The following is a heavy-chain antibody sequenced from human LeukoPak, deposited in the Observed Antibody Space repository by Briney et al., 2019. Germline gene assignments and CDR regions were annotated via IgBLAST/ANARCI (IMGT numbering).Heavy chain of an antibody. Sequence: ASVKVSCKASGYSFINFGLSWVRQAPGQGLEWMGWISAYNHNTNYAQKFQGRVTMTIDTSTTTVYMELRSLRSDDAAIYYCARDLMYCDTMSCYDGDFDYWGQGTPVTVSS. CDR2: ISAYNHNT. D-gene: IGHD2-2*01. CDR3: ARDLMYCDTMSCYDGDFDY. J-gene: IGHJ4*02. CDR1: GYSFINFG. V-gene: IGHV1-18*01.